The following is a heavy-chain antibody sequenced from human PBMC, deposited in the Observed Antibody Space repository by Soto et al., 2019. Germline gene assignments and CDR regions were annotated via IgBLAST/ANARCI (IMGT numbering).Heavy chain of an antibody. D-gene: IGHD5-12*01. CDR2: INPNSGGT. Sequence: VASVKVSCKASGYTFTGYYMHWVRQAPGQGLEWMGWINPNSGGTNYAQKFQGRVTMTRDTSISTAYMELSRLRSDDTAVYYCARADIVATKFDYWGQGTLVTVSS. CDR1: GYTFTGYY. V-gene: IGHV1-2*02. CDR3: ARADIVATKFDY. J-gene: IGHJ4*02.